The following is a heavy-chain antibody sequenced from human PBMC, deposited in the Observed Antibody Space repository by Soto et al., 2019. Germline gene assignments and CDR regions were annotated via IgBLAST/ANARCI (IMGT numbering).Heavy chain of an antibody. V-gene: IGHV1-69*09. CDR1: GIMSSGYG. D-gene: IGHD6-25*01. CDR2: INPILDST. J-gene: IGHJ4*02. CDR3: ATMKRARLDS. Sequence: QEQVVQSGPAMKEPWSSVKDSCRASGIMSSGYGFSWVRQAPGQGLEWVGRINPILDSTHYAQNLQGRVSITLDNVTDTAYLEVTSLRLADTAIYFCATMKRARLDSWGRGTVVTVSS.